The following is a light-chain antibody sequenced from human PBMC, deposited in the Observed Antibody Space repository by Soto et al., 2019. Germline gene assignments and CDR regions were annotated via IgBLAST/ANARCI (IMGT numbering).Light chain of an antibody. Sequence: EIVMTQSPATLSVSPGEGATLSCKASQNVYNNLAWYQQRTGQPPRLLIYDASTRATGISARFSGSGFGTVFTLTISSLQSEDFAVYFCQQCRNWPLTFGGGTKVDIK. CDR3: QQCRNWPLT. J-gene: IGKJ4*01. V-gene: IGKV3-15*01. CDR2: DAS. CDR1: QNVYNN.